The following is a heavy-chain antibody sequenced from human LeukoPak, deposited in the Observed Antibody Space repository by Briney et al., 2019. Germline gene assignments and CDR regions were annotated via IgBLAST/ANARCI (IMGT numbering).Heavy chain of an antibody. CDR1: GGSFSGYY. CDR3: ASRLKIVVVPAAIHY. CDR2: INHSGST. J-gene: IGHJ4*02. D-gene: IGHD2-2*01. Sequence: SETLSLTCAVYGGSFSGYYWSWIRQPPGKGLEWIGEINHSGSTNYNPSLKSRVTISVDTSKNQYSLKLSSVTAADTAVYYCASRLKIVVVPAAIHYWGQGTLFTVSS. V-gene: IGHV4-34*01.